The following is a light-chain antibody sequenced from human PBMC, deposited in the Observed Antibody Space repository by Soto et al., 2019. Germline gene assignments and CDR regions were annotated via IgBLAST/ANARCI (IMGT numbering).Light chain of an antibody. V-gene: IGKV1-39*01. CDR3: QQTYIDIS. CDR1: QSISTY. CDR2: RAS. J-gene: IGKJ4*01. Sequence: DVQMTQSPSSLSASVGDRITITCRASQSISTYLNWFQQKHGEPPRLRIYRASTLHDGVPSRFSGSGSRADFTLTISGLQPEDFATDHCQQTYIDISFGGGTKV.